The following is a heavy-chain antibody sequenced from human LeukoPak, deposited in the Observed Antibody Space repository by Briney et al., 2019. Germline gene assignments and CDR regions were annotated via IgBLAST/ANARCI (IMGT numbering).Heavy chain of an antibody. V-gene: IGHV4-61*02. Sequence: PSETLSLTCTVSGGSISSGSYYWSWIRQPAGKGLEWIGRIYTSGSTNYNPSLKSRVTISVDTSKNQFSLKLSSVTAADTAVYYCARGAYPTHFDYWGQGTLVTVSS. CDR1: GGSISSGSYY. J-gene: IGHJ4*02. CDR3: ARGAYPTHFDY. CDR2: IYTSGST.